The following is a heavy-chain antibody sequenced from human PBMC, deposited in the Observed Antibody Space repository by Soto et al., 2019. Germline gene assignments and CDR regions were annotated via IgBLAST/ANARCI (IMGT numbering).Heavy chain of an antibody. CDR3: ARDVGAAHFFDY. V-gene: IGHV3-23*01. CDR1: GFTFSSFG. CDR2: ISGDAGNT. J-gene: IGHJ4*02. Sequence: EVQRLESGGGLVQPGGYLRLSCGASGFTFSSFGMSWVRQAPGKGLEWVSTISGDAGNTHYADSVKGRFTIYRDNSKSTVDLQMNSLRDEDSALYYCARDVGAAHFFDYWGQGTLVTVSS. D-gene: IGHD3-10*01.